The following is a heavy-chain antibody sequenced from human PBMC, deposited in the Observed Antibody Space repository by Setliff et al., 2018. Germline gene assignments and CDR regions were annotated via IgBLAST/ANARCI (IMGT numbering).Heavy chain of an antibody. J-gene: IGHJ3*02. CDR3: ARKGISALSGAFDM. V-gene: IGHV4-4*07. CDR2: IYTSGST. D-gene: IGHD1-26*01. CDR1: GGSISNYY. Sequence: KTSETLSLTCTVSGGSISNYYWSWIRQPAGKGLEWIGRIYTSGSTNYNPFLKSRVTMSVDTSKNQFSLKLSSVTAADTAVYYCARKGISALSGAFDMWGQGTMVTVSS.